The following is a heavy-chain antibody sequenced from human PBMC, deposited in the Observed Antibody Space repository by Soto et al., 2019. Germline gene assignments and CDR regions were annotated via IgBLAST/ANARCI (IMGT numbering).Heavy chain of an antibody. V-gene: IGHV1-69*01. D-gene: IGHD6-19*01. CDR1: GDTSDSFS. CDR2: IIPMFGTG. Sequence: QVQLVQSGAEVKKPGSSVRVSCKASGDTSDSFSISWVRQAPGQGLEWMGGIIPMFGTGNYGQKFQGRITITADESTGTSYMDLKSLRSEDTAVYFCARENRDDNSGWYSSSDWFDPWGQGTLVTVSS. J-gene: IGHJ5*02. CDR3: ARENRDDNSGWYSSSDWFDP.